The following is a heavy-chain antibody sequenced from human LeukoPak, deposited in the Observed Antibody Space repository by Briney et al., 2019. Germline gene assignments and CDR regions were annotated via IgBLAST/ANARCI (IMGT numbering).Heavy chain of an antibody. Sequence: GGSLRLXCAASGFSYSNYAMTWVRQAPGKGLEWVSTISGSGDRTYYADSVEGRFTISRDNSKNTLYVQMNSLRAEDTAVYYCAKDIRSSWYYFQDWGQGTLVTVSS. J-gene: IGHJ1*01. D-gene: IGHD6-13*01. CDR1: GFSYSNYA. V-gene: IGHV3-23*01. CDR3: AKDIRSSWYYFQD. CDR2: ISGSGDRT.